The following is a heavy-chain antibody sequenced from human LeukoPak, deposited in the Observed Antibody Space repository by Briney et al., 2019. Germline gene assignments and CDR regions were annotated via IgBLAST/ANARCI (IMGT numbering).Heavy chain of an antibody. CDR3: ARAKSTARYYYYGMDV. Sequence: ASVKVSCKASGYTFTSYGISWVRQAPGQGLEWMGWISAYNGNTNYAQKLQGRVTMTTDTSTSTAYMELRSLRSDDTAVYYCARAKSTARYYYYGMDVWGQGITVTVSS. V-gene: IGHV1-18*01. J-gene: IGHJ6*02. D-gene: IGHD5/OR15-5a*01. CDR1: GYTFTSYG. CDR2: ISAYNGNT.